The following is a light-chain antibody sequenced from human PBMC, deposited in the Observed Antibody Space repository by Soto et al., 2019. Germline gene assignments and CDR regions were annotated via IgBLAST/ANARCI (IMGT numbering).Light chain of an antibody. V-gene: IGKV3-15*01. CDR2: DAS. CDR1: QSVSSSY. Sequence: EIVLTQSPGTLSLSPGERAPLSCRASQSVSSSYLAWYQQKPGQAPRLLIFDASTRATGIPARFSGSGSGTEFTLTISGLQSEDFAIYYCQQYNKWPLITFGQGTRLEIK. J-gene: IGKJ5*01. CDR3: QQYNKWPLIT.